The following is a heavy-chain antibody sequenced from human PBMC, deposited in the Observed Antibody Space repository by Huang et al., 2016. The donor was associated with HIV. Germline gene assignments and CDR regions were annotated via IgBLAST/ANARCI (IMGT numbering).Heavy chain of an antibody. J-gene: IGHJ5*02. CDR3: ARDRITQCNGGRCYSDWSDP. V-gene: IGHV4-30-4*08. D-gene: IGHD2-15*01. CDR1: GDSISRGGYL. CDR2: IYYTVTT. Sequence: QVQLQESGPGPVKPSQTLSLTCTVSGDSISRGGYLWGWIRQSPGKDLEWIGSIYYTVTTWYNPSLRSRVTMSVDTSKNQFSLGLTSVTAEDTAVYYCARDRITQCNGGRCYSDWSDPWGQGTLVIVSS.